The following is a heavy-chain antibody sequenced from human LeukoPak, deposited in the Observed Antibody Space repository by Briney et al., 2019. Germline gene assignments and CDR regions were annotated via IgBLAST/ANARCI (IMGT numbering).Heavy chain of an antibody. D-gene: IGHD2-15*01. CDR2: ISGGGGST. Sequence: GGSLRLSCAASGFTFDDYAMHWVRQAPGKGLEWVSLISGGGGSTYYADSVKGRFTISRDNSKNSLYLQMNSLRTEDTALYYCAKDFFVVVELQTDAFDIWGQGTMVTVSS. CDR3: AKDFFVVVELQTDAFDI. CDR1: GFTFDDYA. J-gene: IGHJ3*02. V-gene: IGHV3-43*02.